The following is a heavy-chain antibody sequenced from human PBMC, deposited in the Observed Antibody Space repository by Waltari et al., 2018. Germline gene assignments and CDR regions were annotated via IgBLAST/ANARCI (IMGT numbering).Heavy chain of an antibody. V-gene: IGHV4-61*01. CDR2: LYYSGST. D-gene: IGHD1-26*01. Sequence: QVQLQESGPGLVKPSETLSLTCTVSGGSVSRGSYHWSWIRQPPGKGLEWIGYLYYSGSTNYNPSLMSRATISRDTSKSQFSLMLNSVTAADTAVYYCAREGVGATSLAYWGQGILVTVSS. CDR1: GGSVSRGSYH. CDR3: AREGVGATSLAY. J-gene: IGHJ4*02.